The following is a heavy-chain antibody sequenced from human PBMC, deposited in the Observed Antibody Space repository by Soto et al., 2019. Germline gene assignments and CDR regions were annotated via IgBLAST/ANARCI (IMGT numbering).Heavy chain of an antibody. D-gene: IGHD3-10*01. CDR3: ARQWGYGLVARALDN. J-gene: IGHJ4*02. Sequence: GESLKISCKGSGYSFTSYWIGWVRQMPGKGLEWMGIIYPGDFDIRYSPSFEGLVTISADKSTSTAYLQWSSLKASDTGMYYCARQWGYGLVARALDNWGQGTLVTVSS. CDR1: GYSFTSYW. CDR2: IYPGDFDI. V-gene: IGHV5-51*01.